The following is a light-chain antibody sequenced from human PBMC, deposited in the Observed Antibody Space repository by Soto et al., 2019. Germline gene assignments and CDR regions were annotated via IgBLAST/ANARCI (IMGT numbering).Light chain of an antibody. V-gene: IGKV3-11*01. J-gene: IGKJ5*01. CDR2: DAY. CDR3: QQRSNWPIT. CDR1: QSVSRY. Sequence: EIVLTQSPATLSLSPGERSTLSCMASQSVSRYLAWYQQKPGQAPRLLIYDAYNRATGITARFSGSGSGTDFTLTISSLEPEDFAVYYCQQRSNWPITFGPGTRLEIK.